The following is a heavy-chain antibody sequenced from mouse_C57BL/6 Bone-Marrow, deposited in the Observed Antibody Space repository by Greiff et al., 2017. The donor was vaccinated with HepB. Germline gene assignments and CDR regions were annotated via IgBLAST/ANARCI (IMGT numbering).Heavy chain of an antibody. CDR2: IRNKANGYTT. CDR1: GFTFTDYY. V-gene: IGHV7-3*01. D-gene: IGHD2-1*01. CDR3: ARSLSYGRFAY. J-gene: IGHJ3*01. Sequence: EVQLVESGGGLVQPGGSLSLSCAASGFTFTDYYMSWVRQPPGKALEWLGFIRNKANGYTTEYSASVKGRFTISRDNSQSILYLQMNALRAEDSATYYCARSLSYGRFAYWGQGTLVTVSA.